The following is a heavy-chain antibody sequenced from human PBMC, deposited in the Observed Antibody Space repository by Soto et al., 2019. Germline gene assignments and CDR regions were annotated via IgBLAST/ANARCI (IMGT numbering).Heavy chain of an antibody. J-gene: IGHJ6*02. Sequence: GGSLRLSCAASGFSFDDYAIHWVRQAPGKGLEWVSGINWNSGSIGYADSVKGRFTISRDNAKTSLYLQMNSLRVEDTALYYCAKDRGSGSYAANYYYYGTDVWGQGTTVTVSS. CDR1: GFSFDDYA. CDR3: AKDRGSGSYAANYYYYGTDV. D-gene: IGHD3-10*01. CDR2: INWNSGSI. V-gene: IGHV3-9*01.